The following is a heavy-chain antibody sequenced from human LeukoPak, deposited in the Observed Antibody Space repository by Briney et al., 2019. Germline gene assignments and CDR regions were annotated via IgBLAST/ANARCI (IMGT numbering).Heavy chain of an antibody. D-gene: IGHD1-20*01. V-gene: IGHV4-39*01. CDR1: GGSISSSSYY. CDR2: IYIIGTT. Sequence: SETLSLTCTVSGGSISSSSYYWGWIRQPPGRGLEWMGHIYIIGTTYYNPSLKTRITISGDMSKKQCVRKRKTATAAHTAWDHCAGLYNWPPPVYWGQRTLVTASS. J-gene: IGHJ4*02. CDR3: AGLYNWPPPVY.